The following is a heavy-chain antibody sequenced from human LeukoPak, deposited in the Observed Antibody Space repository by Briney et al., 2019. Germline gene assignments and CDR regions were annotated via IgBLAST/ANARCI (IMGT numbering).Heavy chain of an antibody. CDR3: ARDLVTVTKGFDI. D-gene: IGHD4-17*01. CDR1: ADSFSSHY. Sequence: SETLSLTCAVSADSFSSHYWTWIRQAPGKGLEWIGYISYIGSTNYNPSLKSRVTISTDTSKNQFSLKLSSVTAADTAVYYCARDLVTVTKGFDIWGQGTMVSVSS. V-gene: IGHV4-59*11. J-gene: IGHJ3*02. CDR2: ISYIGST.